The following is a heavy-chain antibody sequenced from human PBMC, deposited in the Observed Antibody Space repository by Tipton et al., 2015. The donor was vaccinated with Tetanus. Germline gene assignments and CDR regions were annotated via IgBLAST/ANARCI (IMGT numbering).Heavy chain of an antibody. V-gene: IGHV4-31*03. CDR2: VYYSGDT. J-gene: IGHJ5*02. D-gene: IGHD6-6*01. CDR3: ARDQGGGRVVRLNWFDP. Sequence: LVQPSQTLSVTCTVSGGSISSGGFFWNWLRQSPGKGLEWIGYVYYSGDTYYNPSFKGRVSISVDTSKNQFSLDVYSVTAADTAVYYCARDQGGGRVVRLNWFDPWGQGTLVTVSS. CDR1: GGSISSGGFF.